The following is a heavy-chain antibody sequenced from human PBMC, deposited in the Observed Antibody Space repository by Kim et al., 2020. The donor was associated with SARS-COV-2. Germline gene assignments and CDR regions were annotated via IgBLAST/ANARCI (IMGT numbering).Heavy chain of an antibody. Sequence: SETLSLTCAVYGGSFSGYYWSWIRQPPGKGLEWIGEINHSGSTNYNPSLKSRVTISVDTSKNQFSLKLSSVTAADTAVYYCARGGGALLWSIVEYYFDYWGQGTLVTVSS. CDR3: ARGGGALLWSIVEYYFDY. J-gene: IGHJ4*02. V-gene: IGHV4-34*01. CDR1: GGSFSGYY. CDR2: INHSGST. D-gene: IGHD3-10*01.